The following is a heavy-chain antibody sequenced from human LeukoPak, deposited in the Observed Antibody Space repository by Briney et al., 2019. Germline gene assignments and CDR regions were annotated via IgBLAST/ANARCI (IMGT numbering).Heavy chain of an antibody. V-gene: IGHV1-69*04. CDR1: GGTFSSYA. D-gene: IGHD3-22*01. CDR3: ARAQVPDYYDSSGYASFDY. J-gene: IGHJ4*02. Sequence: GASVNVSCKASGGTFSSYAISWVRQAPGQGLEWMGRIIPIFGIANYAQKFQGRVTITADKSTSTAYMELSSLRSEDTAVYYCARAQVPDYYDSSGYASFDYWGQGTLVTVSS. CDR2: IIPIFGIA.